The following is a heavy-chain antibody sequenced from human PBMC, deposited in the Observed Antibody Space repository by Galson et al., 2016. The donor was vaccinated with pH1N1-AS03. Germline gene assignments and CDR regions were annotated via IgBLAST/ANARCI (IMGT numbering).Heavy chain of an antibody. CDR3: AREQKGTRGWYTVDY. D-gene: IGHD6-19*01. J-gene: IGHJ4*02. V-gene: IGHV3-23*01. CDR2: ISGSRVRI. Sequence: SLRLSCAASGFTFCDYAMSWVRQAPGKGLEWVSAISGSRVRIYYVHAVKGRVTTSTDNFKNIHYLQMNSLRAEDTAVYFCAREQKGTRGWYTVDYWGQGTVVTVSS. CDR1: GFTFCDYA.